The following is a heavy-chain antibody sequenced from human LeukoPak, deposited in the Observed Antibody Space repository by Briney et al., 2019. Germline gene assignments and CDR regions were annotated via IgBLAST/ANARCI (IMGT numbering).Heavy chain of an antibody. CDR3: ARGGPYDFWSGYYYYYGMDV. D-gene: IGHD3-3*01. V-gene: IGHV4-34*01. CDR1: GGSFSGYY. CDR2: INHSGST. Sequence: SETLSLTCAVYGGSFSGYYWSWIRQPPGKGLEGIGEINHSGSTNYNPSLKSRVTISVDTSKNQFSLKLSSVTAADTAVYYCARGGPYDFWSGYYYYYGMDVWGQGTTVTVSS. J-gene: IGHJ6*02.